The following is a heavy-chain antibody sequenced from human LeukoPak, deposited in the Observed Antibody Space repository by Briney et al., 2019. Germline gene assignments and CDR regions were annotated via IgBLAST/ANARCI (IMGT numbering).Heavy chain of an antibody. V-gene: IGHV4-59*01. D-gene: IGHD2-15*01. CDR1: GGSFSSCY. Sequence: PSETLSLTCSVSGGSFSSCYWSWIRQPPGKGLEWIGYVYYNGITNYNPSLKSRVTMSIDTSRDQFSLKLNSVAAADTAVYYCARGGGTFDYWGQGTLVTVSS. J-gene: IGHJ4*02. CDR2: VYYNGIT. CDR3: ARGGGTFDY.